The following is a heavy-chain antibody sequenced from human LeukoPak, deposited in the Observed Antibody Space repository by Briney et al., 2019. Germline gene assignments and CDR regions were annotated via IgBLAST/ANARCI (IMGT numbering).Heavy chain of an antibody. V-gene: IGHV3-30*02. D-gene: IGHD5-18*01. Sequence: GGSLRLSCATSGFTLTKYGMHWARQAPGKGLEWVALIQFDGSAEYYADSVKGRFTIYRDISKNTLYLQMNRLRAEDTAVYYCAKVRYTEYFDYWGQGTLVTVSS. CDR3: AKVRYTEYFDY. J-gene: IGHJ4*02. CDR2: IQFDGSAE. CDR1: GFTLTKYG.